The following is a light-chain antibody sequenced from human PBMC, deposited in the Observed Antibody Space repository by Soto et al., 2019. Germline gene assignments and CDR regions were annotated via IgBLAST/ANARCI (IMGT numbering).Light chain of an antibody. CDR2: AAS. CDR1: QDINNH. Sequence: DIPMTQSPSSLSASVGDRVTITCRASQDINNHLAWYQQKPGKVPKVLIYAASTLQSGVPSRFSGSGSGTDFTLTIYSLQPEDVATYYCQKYGSAPPTFGQGTKVEIK. J-gene: IGKJ1*01. CDR3: QKYGSAPPT. V-gene: IGKV1-27*01.